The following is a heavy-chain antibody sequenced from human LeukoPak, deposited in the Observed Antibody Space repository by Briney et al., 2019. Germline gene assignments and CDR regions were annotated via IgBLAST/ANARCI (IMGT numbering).Heavy chain of an antibody. CDR2: TKQDGSEK. CDR1: GFTFSSFW. D-gene: IGHD6-19*01. V-gene: IGHV3-7*01. Sequence: GGSLRLSCAASGFTFSSFWMSWVRQAPGKGLEWVATTKQDGSEKYYVDFVRGRFTISRDNARNSLYLQMSSLRAEDTAVYYCARDTRSGWYGLIAYWGQGTLVTVSS. CDR3: ARDTRSGWYGLIAY. J-gene: IGHJ4*02.